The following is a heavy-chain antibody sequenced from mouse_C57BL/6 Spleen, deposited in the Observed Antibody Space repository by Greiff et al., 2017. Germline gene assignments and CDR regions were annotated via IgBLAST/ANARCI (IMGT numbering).Heavy chain of an antibody. CDR2: IYTGDSET. V-gene: IGHV1-5*01. Sequence: VTLKESGTVLARPGASVKMSCKTSGYTFTSYWMHWVKQRPGQGLEWLGAIYTGDSETSYNQKFKGKAKLTAVTSASTAYMALSSLTNEDSAVYYGTSGPLITTEEGYFDYWGQGTTVTVSS. CDR3: TSGPLITTEEGYFDY. J-gene: IGHJ2*01. CDR1: GYTFTSYW. D-gene: IGHD1-1*01.